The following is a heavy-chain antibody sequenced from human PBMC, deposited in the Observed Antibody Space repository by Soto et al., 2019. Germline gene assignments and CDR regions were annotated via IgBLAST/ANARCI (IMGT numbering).Heavy chain of an antibody. J-gene: IGHJ4*02. CDR1: GFTFSSYA. V-gene: IGHV3-23*01. Sequence: EVQLLESGGGLVQPGGSLRLSCAASGFTFSSYAMSWVRQAPGKGLEWVSAISGSGGSTYYADSVKGPFTISRDNSNKTLYVRMSSPRSDATAVYYCAKIRDGYKGEIYYFDYWGQGSLVIVCS. CDR2: ISGSGGST. CDR3: AKIRDGYKGEIYYFDY. D-gene: IGHD5-12*01.